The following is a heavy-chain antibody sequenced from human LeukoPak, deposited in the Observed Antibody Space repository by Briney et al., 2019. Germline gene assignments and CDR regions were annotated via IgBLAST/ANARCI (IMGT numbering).Heavy chain of an antibody. J-gene: IGHJ4*02. CDR3: AREGKWELPDDY. V-gene: IGHV3-23*01. Sequence: GGSLRLSCAASGFTFSSYAMSWVRQAPGKGLEWVSAISGSGGSTYYADSVKGRFTISRDNAKNSLYLQMSSLRAEDTAVYYCAREGKWELPDDYWGQGTLVTVSS. CDR2: ISGSGGST. D-gene: IGHD1-26*01. CDR1: GFTFSSYA.